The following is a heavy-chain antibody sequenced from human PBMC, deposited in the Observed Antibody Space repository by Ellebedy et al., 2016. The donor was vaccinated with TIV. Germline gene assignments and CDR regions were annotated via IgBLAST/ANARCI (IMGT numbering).Heavy chain of an antibody. D-gene: IGHD3-3*01. V-gene: IGHV4-34*01. CDR1: GGSFSGYY. J-gene: IGHJ4*02. CDR2: INHSGST. CDR3: ARRRAIFGVVITFDY. Sequence: SETLSLTXAVYGGSFSGYYWSWIRQPPGKGLEWIGEINHSGSTNYNPSLKSRVTISVDTSKNQFPLKLSSVTAADTAVYYCARRRAIFGVVITFDYWGQGTLVTVSS.